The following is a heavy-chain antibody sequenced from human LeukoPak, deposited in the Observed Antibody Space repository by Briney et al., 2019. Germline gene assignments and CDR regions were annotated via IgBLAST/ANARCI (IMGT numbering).Heavy chain of an antibody. D-gene: IGHD1-26*01. CDR3: AREARVGGALQY. CDR2: INPDGSIR. Sequence: GGSLRLSCAASGLTFSTYWMHWVRQAPGEGLAWVARINPDGSIRTYANSVQGRVTISRDTAKDTLFLQMNSLRAEDTAVYYCAREARVGGALQYWGQGTPVTVSS. V-gene: IGHV3-74*03. CDR1: GLTFSTYW. J-gene: IGHJ4*02.